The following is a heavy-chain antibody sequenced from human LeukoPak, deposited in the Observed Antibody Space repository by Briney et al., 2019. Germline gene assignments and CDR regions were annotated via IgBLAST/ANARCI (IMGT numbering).Heavy chain of an antibody. J-gene: IGHJ4*02. Sequence: GGSLRLSCAASGFTFSDSGMHWVRQAPGKGLEWVAIISFDGSRRFYADSVRGRFTVSRDNSKNTHFLQMDSLSADDTGVYYCAKEGTDYGDYPYFFDYWGQGTLVTVSS. V-gene: IGHV3-30*18. D-gene: IGHD4-17*01. CDR1: GFTFSDSG. CDR2: ISFDGSRR. CDR3: AKEGTDYGDYPYFFDY.